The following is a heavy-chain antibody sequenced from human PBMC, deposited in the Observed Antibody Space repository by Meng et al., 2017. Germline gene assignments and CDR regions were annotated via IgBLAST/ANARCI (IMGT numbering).Heavy chain of an antibody. V-gene: IGHV3-48*03. Sequence: SLKISCAASGFSFSSYEMTWVRQVPGKGLKWVSFISSGGSTIYSAESVKGRFTISRDNAKNSLFMQMNSLRAEDTAVYYCARVGAAAEPTYYFYYYMDVWGKGTKVTVSS. D-gene: IGHD6-13*01. CDR1: GFSFSSYE. CDR2: ISSGGSTI. CDR3: ARVGAAAEPTYYFYYYMDV. J-gene: IGHJ6*03.